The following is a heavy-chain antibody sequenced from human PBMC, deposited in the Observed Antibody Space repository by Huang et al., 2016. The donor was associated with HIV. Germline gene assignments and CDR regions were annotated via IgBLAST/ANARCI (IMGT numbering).Heavy chain of an antibody. D-gene: IGHD3-3*01. CDR3: AKDADTSGYDVLGPFGS. J-gene: IGHJ4*02. V-gene: IGHV3-23*01. CDR2: ITDGINNR. Sequence: EVLLLESGGGLVQPGGSLRLSCVASGFTFSSYAMSWVGQAPGKGLEWVSGITDGINNRYYAPSVKGRFAVSRDDSTNTLYLQMNSLRAEDTAVYYCAKDADTSGYDVLGPFGSWGQGTLVTVSS. CDR1: GFTFSSYA.